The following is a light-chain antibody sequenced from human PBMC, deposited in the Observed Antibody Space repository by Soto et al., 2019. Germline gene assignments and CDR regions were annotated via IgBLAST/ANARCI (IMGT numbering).Light chain of an antibody. CDR3: QQRRDWPRT. CDR2: DAS. V-gene: IGKV3-11*01. Sequence: EIVLTQSPATLSLTTGERATLSCRASQSISSNLAWYQQKPGQAPRLLFYDASIRAAGIPARFSGSGSGTDFTLTISSLEPEDLAVYYCQQRRDWPRTFGRGTKLEIK. CDR1: QSISSN. J-gene: IGKJ2*01.